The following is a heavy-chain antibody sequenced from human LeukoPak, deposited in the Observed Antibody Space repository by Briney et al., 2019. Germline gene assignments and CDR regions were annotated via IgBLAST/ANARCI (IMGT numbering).Heavy chain of an antibody. V-gene: IGHV3-23*01. CDR2: ISGSGGST. Sequence: GGSLRLSCAASGFTFSSYSMKWVRQAPGKGLEWVSAISGSGGSTYYADSVKGRFTISRDNSKNTLYLQMNSLRAEDTAVYYCAKDRSELWFGELLFDYWGQGTLVTVSS. J-gene: IGHJ4*02. CDR1: GFTFSSYS. CDR3: AKDRSELWFGELLFDY. D-gene: IGHD3-10*01.